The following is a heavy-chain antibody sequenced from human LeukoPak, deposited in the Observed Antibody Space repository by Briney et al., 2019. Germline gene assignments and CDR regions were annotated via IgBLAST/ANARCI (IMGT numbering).Heavy chain of an antibody. D-gene: IGHD1-7*01. V-gene: IGHV3-30*02. Sequence: PGGSLRLSCAVSGFTFRNYWMSWVRQAPGKGLERVAFIRYDGSNKYYADSVKGRFTISRDNSKNTLYLQMNSLRAEDTAVYYCAKRRGLELLYYYYMDVWGKGTTVTVSS. J-gene: IGHJ6*03. CDR3: AKRRGLELLYYYYMDV. CDR2: IRYDGSNK. CDR1: GFTFRNYW.